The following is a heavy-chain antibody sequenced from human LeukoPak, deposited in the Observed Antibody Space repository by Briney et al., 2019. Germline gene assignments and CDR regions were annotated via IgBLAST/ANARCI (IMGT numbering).Heavy chain of an antibody. Sequence: SETLSLTCTVSGGSISSYYWSWIRQPPGKGLEWIGYIYYSGSTNYNPSLKSRVTISVDTSKNQFSLKLSSVTAANTAVYYCARHSMTTATAIIYYYYMDVWGKGTTVTVSS. CDR3: ARHSMTTATAIIYYYYMDV. J-gene: IGHJ6*03. D-gene: IGHD4-11*01. V-gene: IGHV4-59*01. CDR2: IYYSGST. CDR1: GGSISSYY.